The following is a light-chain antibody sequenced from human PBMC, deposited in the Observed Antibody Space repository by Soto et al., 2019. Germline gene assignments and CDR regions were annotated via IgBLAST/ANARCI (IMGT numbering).Light chain of an antibody. CDR2: GNN. J-gene: IGLJ2*01. V-gene: IGLV1-40*01. Sequence: QSVLTQPPSVSGAPGQRVSISCTGSSSNIGAGYDVHWYHQLPGTAPKLLLYGNNNRPSGVPDRFSGSKSGTSASLVITGIQAEDEADYYCQSFDTRLNSVVFGGGTKLTVL. CDR3: QSFDTRLNSVV. CDR1: SSNIGAGYD.